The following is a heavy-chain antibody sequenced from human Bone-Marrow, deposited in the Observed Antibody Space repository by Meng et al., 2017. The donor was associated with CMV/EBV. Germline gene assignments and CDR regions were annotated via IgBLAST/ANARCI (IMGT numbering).Heavy chain of an antibody. CDR1: GFTVSTNY. D-gene: IGHD2-21*01. J-gene: IGHJ4*02. CDR3: AREIPQAWGY. V-gene: IGHV3-66*01. CDR2: IYDGGKT. Sequence: EMQVVESGGALVQPGGSLRLSCAASGFTVSTNYMSWVRQAPGKGLEWISIIYDGGKTYYADSVKDRFTISSDSSKNTVYLQMNSLRAEDTAMYYCAREIPQAWGYWGQGTLVTVSS.